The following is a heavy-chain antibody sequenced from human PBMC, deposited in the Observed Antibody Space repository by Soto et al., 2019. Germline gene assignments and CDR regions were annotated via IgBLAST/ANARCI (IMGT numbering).Heavy chain of an antibody. Sequence: GASVKVSCKASGYTFTSYAMHWVRQAPGQRLEWMGWINAGNGNTKYSQKFQGRVTITRDTSASTAYMELSSLRSEDTAVYYCARGFSQNWSGGSCYFYWGPGTLVTVSS. CDR2: INAGNGNT. V-gene: IGHV1-3*01. D-gene: IGHD2-15*01. CDR1: GYTFTSYA. CDR3: ARGFSQNWSGGSCYFY. J-gene: IGHJ4*02.